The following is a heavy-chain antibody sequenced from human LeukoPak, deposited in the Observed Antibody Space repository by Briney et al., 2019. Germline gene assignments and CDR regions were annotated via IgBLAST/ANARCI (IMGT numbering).Heavy chain of an antibody. V-gene: IGHV1-18*01. D-gene: IGHD5-24*01. CDR3: ARAQRWLPLDY. J-gene: IGHJ4*02. CDR1: GYTFNSYG. Sequence: ASVKVSCKASGYTFNSYGITWVRQAPGQGLEWMGWISGYNGNTIYAQRLQGRVTMTTGTTTSTAYMELRSLTSDDTAIYYCARAQRWLPLDYWGQGTLVTVSS. CDR2: ISGYNGNT.